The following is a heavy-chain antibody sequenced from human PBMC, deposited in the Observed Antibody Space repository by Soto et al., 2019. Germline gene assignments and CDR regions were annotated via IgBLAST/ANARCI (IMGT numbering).Heavy chain of an antibody. Sequence: SVKVSCKAAGGTFNSSAINWVRQAPGQGLQWLGGIISIFGTPNYAQKFQGRGTITADESTNTAYIVLSSLSSDDTAGYFCAYRVVIRYWDRGTLVPVSS. CDR3: AYRVVIRY. D-gene: IGHD2-21*01. CDR2: IISIFGTP. V-gene: IGHV1-69*13. CDR1: GGTFNSSA. J-gene: IGHJ4*02.